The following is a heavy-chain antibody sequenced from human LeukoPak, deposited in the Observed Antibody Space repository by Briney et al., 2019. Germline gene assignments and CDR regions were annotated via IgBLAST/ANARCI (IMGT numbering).Heavy chain of an antibody. Sequence: GGSLRLSCTASGFTFRNYVMSWVRQAPGKRLEWVSSIRSSGDDTSSADSVKGRFTIFRDNSKSTLYLQMNSLRAEDTAIYYCAKVRPPPGSGWYGGDDYWGQGTLVTVSP. D-gene: IGHD6-19*01. J-gene: IGHJ4*02. CDR2: IRSSGDDT. V-gene: IGHV3-23*01. CDR1: GFTFRNYV. CDR3: AKVRPPPGSGWYGGDDY.